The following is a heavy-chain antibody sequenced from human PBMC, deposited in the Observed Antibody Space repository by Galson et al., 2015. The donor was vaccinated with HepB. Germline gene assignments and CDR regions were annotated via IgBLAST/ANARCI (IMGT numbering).Heavy chain of an antibody. D-gene: IGHD2-15*01. Sequence: SLRLSCAASGFSFTRYAMTWVRQAPGKGLEWVSSITSSGGNSSHTDSVKGRFTVSRDNSKNTLLLQLNSLRAEDTAMYFCAKDGIMVANNPYHFHYWGQGTLVTVSS. CDR1: GFSFTRYA. CDR2: ITSSGGNS. V-gene: IGHV3-23*01. CDR3: AKDGIMVANNPYHFHY. J-gene: IGHJ4*02.